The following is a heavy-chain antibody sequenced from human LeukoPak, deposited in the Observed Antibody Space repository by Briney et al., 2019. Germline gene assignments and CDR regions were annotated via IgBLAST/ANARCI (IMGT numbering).Heavy chain of an antibody. D-gene: IGHD4-23*01. CDR2: IRYDGSNK. CDR1: GFTFSSYG. CDR3: AKQAAAVVTPGYFDY. Sequence: GGSLRLSCAASGFTFSSYGMHWVRQAPGKGLEWVAFIRYDGSNKYYADSVKGRFTISRDNSKNTLYLQMNSLRAEDTAVYYCAKQAAAVVTPGYFDYWGQGTLVTVSS. V-gene: IGHV3-30*02. J-gene: IGHJ4*02.